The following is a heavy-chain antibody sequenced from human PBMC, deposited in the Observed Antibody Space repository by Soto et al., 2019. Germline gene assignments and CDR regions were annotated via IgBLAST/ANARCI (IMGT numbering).Heavy chain of an antibody. D-gene: IGHD2-15*01. CDR2: ISWNSGTI. J-gene: IGHJ6*02. CDR1: GFTFDDYA. Sequence: EVQLVESGGGLVQPGRSPRLSCAASGFTFDDYAMHWVRQAPGKGLEWVSGISWNSGTIVYADSVKGRFTISRDNAKNSLYLQMNSLRGEDTALYYCAKDMRGGISSSRYYYRLDVWGQGTTVTVSS. CDR3: AKDMRGGISSSRYYYRLDV. V-gene: IGHV3-9*01.